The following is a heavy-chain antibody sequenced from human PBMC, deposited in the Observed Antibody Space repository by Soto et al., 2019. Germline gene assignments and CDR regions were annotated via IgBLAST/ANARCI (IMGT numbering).Heavy chain of an antibody. CDR3: ARDSRGSGWYVVFDY. V-gene: IGHV3-48*01. CDR2: ISSSSSTI. D-gene: IGHD6-19*01. CDR1: GFTFSSYS. Sequence: PGGSLRLSCAASGFTFSSYSMNWVRQAPGKGLEWVSYISSSSSTIYYADSVKGRFTISRDNAKNSLYLQMNSLRAEDTAVYYCARDSRGSGWYVVFDYWGQGTLVTVSS. J-gene: IGHJ4*02.